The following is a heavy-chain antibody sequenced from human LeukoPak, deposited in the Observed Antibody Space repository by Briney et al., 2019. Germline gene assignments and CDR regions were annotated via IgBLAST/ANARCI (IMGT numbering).Heavy chain of an antibody. J-gene: IGHJ4*02. D-gene: IGHD3-22*01. CDR3: ASSSDAPGVY. CDR1: GFTFSSYW. Sequence: PGGSLRLSCAASGFTFSSYWVSWVRQAPGKGLEWVANIKEDESAKYYVDSVKDRFTISRDNAKNSLYLQMNSLRAEDTAVYYCASSSDAPGVYWGQGTLVTVSS. V-gene: IGHV3-7*01. CDR2: IKEDESAK.